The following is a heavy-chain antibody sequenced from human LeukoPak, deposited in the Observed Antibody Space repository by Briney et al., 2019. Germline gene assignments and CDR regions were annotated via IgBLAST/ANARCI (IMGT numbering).Heavy chain of an antibody. Sequence: ASVQVSCKTSGYIFCHNGISWVRQAPGQGPEWMGWISAYYGDTKYAQKFQGRVTMTRDTSTSTAYMELSSLRSEDTAVYYCARDMSRAFDIWGQGTMVAVSS. CDR2: ISAYYGDT. V-gene: IGHV1-18*01. CDR1: GYIFCHNG. D-gene: IGHD3-10*02. CDR3: ARDMSRAFDI. J-gene: IGHJ3*02.